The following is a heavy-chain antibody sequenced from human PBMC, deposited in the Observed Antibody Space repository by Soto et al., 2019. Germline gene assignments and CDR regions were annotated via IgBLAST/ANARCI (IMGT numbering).Heavy chain of an antibody. D-gene: IGHD2-2*02. Sequence: PGGSLRPSCAASGFTFSSHAMSWVRQAPGQGLEWVSAISGSGGSTYYADSVKGRFTISRDNSKNTLYLQMNSLRAEDTAVYDCAKDTRTDIVVVPAAIRAYYGTDVWGQGTTVTVSS. J-gene: IGHJ6*02. CDR1: GFTFSSHA. V-gene: IGHV3-23*01. CDR3: AKDTRTDIVVVPAAIRAYYGTDV. CDR2: ISGSGGST.